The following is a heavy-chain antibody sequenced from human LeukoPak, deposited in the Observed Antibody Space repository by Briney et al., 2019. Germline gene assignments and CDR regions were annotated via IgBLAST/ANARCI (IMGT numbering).Heavy chain of an antibody. V-gene: IGHV4-38-2*02. D-gene: IGHD2-2*01. CDR1: GYSIKSGYY. J-gene: IGHJ4*02. CDR2: IYRSGST. CDR3: ARVRGYCSSTICYRYYFDY. Sequence: SETLSLTCTVCGYSIKSGYYWGWIRQPPGEGLEWIGTIYRSGSTYYNPSLKSRVTISVDTSKNQISLKLTSVTAADTAVYYCARVRGYCSSTICYRYYFDYWGQGTLVTVSS.